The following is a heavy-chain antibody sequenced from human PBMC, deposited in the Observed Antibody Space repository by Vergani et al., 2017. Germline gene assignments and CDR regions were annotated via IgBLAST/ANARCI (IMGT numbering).Heavy chain of an antibody. D-gene: IGHD3-22*01. V-gene: IGHV3-7*01. CDR1: GFTFSSYW. Sequence: EVQLLESGGGLVQPGGSLRLSCAASGFTFSSYWMSWVRQAPGKGLEWVANIKQDGSEKYYVDSVKGRFTISRDNAKNSLYLQMNSLRAEDTAVYYCARDGVHDSSGYYPYWGQGTLVTVSS. CDR3: ARDGVHDSSGYYPY. CDR2: IKQDGSEK. J-gene: IGHJ4*02.